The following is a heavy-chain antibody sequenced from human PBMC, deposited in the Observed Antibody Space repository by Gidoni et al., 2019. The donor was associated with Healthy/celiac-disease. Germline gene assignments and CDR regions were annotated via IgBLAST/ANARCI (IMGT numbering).Heavy chain of an antibody. CDR3: ARAITAYCGGDCYPGWFDL. CDR2: IYYTGST. V-gene: IGHV4-59*01. Sequence: QVQLQESGPGLVKPSETLSLPCPVSGGSISSYYWSWIRQPPGKGLEWIGYIYYTGSTNDNPSLKSRVTISVDTSKNQFSLKLSSVTAADTAVYYLARAITAYCGGDCYPGWFDLWGRGTLVTVSS. CDR1: GGSISSYY. D-gene: IGHD2-21*02. J-gene: IGHJ2*01.